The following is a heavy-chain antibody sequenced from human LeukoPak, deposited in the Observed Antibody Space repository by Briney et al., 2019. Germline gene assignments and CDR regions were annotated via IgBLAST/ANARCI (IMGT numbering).Heavy chain of an antibody. CDR1: GGSISNYY. D-gene: IGHD2/OR15-2a*01. CDR3: ARDFYGDDGHHPFDY. Sequence: KSSETLSLTCSVSGGSISNYYWNWIRQPAGKGLEWIGRIYASGSTKYNPSLKSRVTISMDKSKNHFSLNLKSVTAADTGFYYCARDFYGDDGHHPFDYWGQGIQVTVSS. CDR2: IYASGST. V-gene: IGHV4-4*07. J-gene: IGHJ4*02.